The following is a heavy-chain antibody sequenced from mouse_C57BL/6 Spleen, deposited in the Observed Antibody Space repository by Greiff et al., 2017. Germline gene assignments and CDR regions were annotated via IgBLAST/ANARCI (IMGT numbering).Heavy chain of an antibody. J-gene: IGHJ3*01. D-gene: IGHD2-1*01. CDR1: GFNIKDDY. V-gene: IGHV14-4*01. Sequence: VQLKESGAELVRPGASVKLSCTASGFNIKDDYMHWVKQRPEQGLEWIGWIDPENGDTEYASKFQGKATITADTSSNTAYLQLSSLTSEDTAVYYCTTARGNLWGQGTLVTVSA. CDR3: TTARGNL. CDR2: IDPENGDT.